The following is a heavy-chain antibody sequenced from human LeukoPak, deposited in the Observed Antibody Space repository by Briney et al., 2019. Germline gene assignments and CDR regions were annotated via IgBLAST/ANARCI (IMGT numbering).Heavy chain of an antibody. Sequence: SETLSLTCTVSGGSISSYYWSWIRQPPGKGLEWIGYIYYSGSTNYNPSLKSRVTISVDTSKNQFSLKLSSVTAADTAVYYCXXHNPGGSNWFDPWGQGTLVTVSS. CDR1: GGSISSYY. J-gene: IGHJ5*02. V-gene: IGHV4-59*08. D-gene: IGHD2-15*01. CDR2: IYYSGST. CDR3: XXHNPGGSNWFDP.